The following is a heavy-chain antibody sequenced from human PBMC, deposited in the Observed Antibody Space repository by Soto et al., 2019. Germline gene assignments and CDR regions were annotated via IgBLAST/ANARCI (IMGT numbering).Heavy chain of an antibody. CDR3: ARVPSRYSKSTFAY. J-gene: IGHJ4*02. V-gene: IGHV4-31*03. CDR1: GGSISSGGYY. CDR2: IYYSGST. Sequence: SSETLSLTCTVSGGSISSGGYYWSWIRQHPGKGLEWIGYIYYSGSTYYNPSLKSRVTISVDTSKNQFSLKLSSVTAADTAVYYCARVPSRYSKSTFAYWGKGTLVPVSS. D-gene: IGHD4-4*01.